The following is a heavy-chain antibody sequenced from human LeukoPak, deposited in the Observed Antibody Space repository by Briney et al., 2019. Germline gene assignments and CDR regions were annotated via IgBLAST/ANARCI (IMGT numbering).Heavy chain of an antibody. Sequence: GAPVKVSCKVSGYALTELSMHWVRQAPGKGLEWMGGFDPEDGETIYAQKFQGRVTMTEDTSTDTAYMELSSLRSEDTAVYYCATDPRQQLVVPEFDYWGQGALVTVSS. V-gene: IGHV1-24*01. CDR2: FDPEDGET. CDR1: GYALTELS. D-gene: IGHD6-13*01. J-gene: IGHJ4*02. CDR3: ATDPRQQLVVPEFDY.